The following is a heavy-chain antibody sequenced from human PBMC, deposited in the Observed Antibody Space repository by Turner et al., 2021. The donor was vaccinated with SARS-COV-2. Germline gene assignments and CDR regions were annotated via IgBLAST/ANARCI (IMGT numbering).Heavy chain of an antibody. CDR3: ARVRSGNYHPRMGFDP. J-gene: IGHJ5*02. Sequence: QVQLMESGGGVVQPGRSLRLSCAAYGFTFSSYAMHWVRQAPGKGLEWVAVISYDGSNKYYADSVKGRFTISRDNSKNTLYLQMNSLRAEDTAVYYCARVRSGNYHPRMGFDPWGQGTLVTVSS. CDR2: ISYDGSNK. D-gene: IGHD1-26*01. V-gene: IGHV3-30-3*01. CDR1: GFTFSSYA.